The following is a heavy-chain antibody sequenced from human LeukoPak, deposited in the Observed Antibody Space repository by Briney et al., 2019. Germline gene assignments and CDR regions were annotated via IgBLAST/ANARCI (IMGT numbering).Heavy chain of an antibody. J-gene: IGHJ4*02. CDR2: ISGSGGST. Sequence: PGGSLRLSCAASGFTFSSYAMSWVRQAPGKGLEWVSAISGSGGSTYYADSVKGRFTISRDNSKNTLYLQMNSLRAEDTAVYYCAKDSWGLTSPYYYDSSGYWGQGTLVTVSS. CDR3: AKDSWGLTSPYYYDSSGY. V-gene: IGHV3-23*01. D-gene: IGHD3-22*01. CDR1: GFTFSSYA.